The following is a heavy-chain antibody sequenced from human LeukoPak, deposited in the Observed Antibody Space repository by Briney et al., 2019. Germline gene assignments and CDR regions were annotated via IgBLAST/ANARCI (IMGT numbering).Heavy chain of an antibody. CDR3: ARGAVPDY. CDR2: INTDGSTT. D-gene: IGHD6-19*01. CDR1: GFSLSDYW. Sequence: GGSLRLSCVVSGFSLSDYWMYWVRQPPGKGLEGVSRINTDGSTTNHADSVKGRFTISRDNAKNTLFLQMNSLRAEDTAVYYCARGAVPDYWGQGTLVTASS. V-gene: IGHV3-74*01. J-gene: IGHJ4*02.